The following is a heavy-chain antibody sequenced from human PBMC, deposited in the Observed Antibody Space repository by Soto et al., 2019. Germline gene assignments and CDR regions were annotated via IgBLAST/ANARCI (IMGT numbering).Heavy chain of an antibody. CDR3: AKALGGYDFWSGYPTSYYYGMDV. V-gene: IGHV3-23*01. CDR2: ISGSGGST. CDR1: GFTFSSYA. J-gene: IGHJ6*02. Sequence: GGSLRLSCAASGFTFSSYAMSWVRQAPGKGLEWVSAISGSGGSTYYADSVKGRFTISRDNSKNTLYLQMNSLRAEDTAVYYCAKALGGYDFWSGYPTSYYYGMDVWGQGTTVTVSS. D-gene: IGHD3-3*01.